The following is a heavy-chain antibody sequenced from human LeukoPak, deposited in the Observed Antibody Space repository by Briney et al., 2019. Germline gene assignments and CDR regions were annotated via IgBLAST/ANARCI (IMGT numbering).Heavy chain of an antibody. CDR1: GFTFSYYS. Sequence: GGSLRLSCAASGFTFSYYSINWVRQAPGKGLEWVSSVSSSGSTIYYADSVEGRFSMSRDNAKNSVYLQMTSLRDEDTAAYYCARGRGSSNYFDYWGQGTLVTVSS. V-gene: IGHV3-48*02. CDR3: ARGRGSSNYFDY. D-gene: IGHD6-13*01. CDR2: VSSSGSTI. J-gene: IGHJ4*02.